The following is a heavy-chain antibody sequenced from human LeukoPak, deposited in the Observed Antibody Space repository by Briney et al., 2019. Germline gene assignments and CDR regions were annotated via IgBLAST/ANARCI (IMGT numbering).Heavy chain of an antibody. V-gene: IGHV1-69*13. CDR3: ARDVDTAMVTGS. Sequence: SVNVSCKASGGTFSSYAISWVRQAPGQGLEWMGGIIPIFGTANYAQKFQGRVTITADESTGTAYMELSSLRSEDTAVYYCARDVDTAMVTGSWGQGTLVTVSS. CDR1: GGTFSSYA. J-gene: IGHJ4*02. CDR2: IIPIFGTA. D-gene: IGHD5-18*01.